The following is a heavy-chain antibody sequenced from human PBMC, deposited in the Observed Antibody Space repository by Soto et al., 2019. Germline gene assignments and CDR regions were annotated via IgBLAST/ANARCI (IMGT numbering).Heavy chain of an antibody. D-gene: IGHD3-3*01. J-gene: IGHJ5*02. CDR1: ALTYSTYT. CDR3: ARSIVTFGVLARFDT. CDR2: ISHDGFNT. V-gene: IGHV3-30*03. Sequence: PGESLRLSYAASALTYSTYTMHCCRLAPGKGLEWLAAISHDGFNTFYTDSMKGQFTISRDNSRNTLFLQMNSLRAEDTATYYCARSIVTFGVLARFDTWGPGT.